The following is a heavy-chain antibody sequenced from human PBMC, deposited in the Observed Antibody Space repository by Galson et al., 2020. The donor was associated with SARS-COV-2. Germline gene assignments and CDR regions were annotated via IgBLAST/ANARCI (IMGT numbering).Heavy chain of an antibody. J-gene: IGHJ5*02. V-gene: IGHV4-39*01. Sequence: SETLSLTCIVSGGSVTSRSYFWAWIRQPPGKGLEWIGSSHHSGKTSYTPSLKSRLTISVDTSKNQFSLRLNSMTAADTAVYYCARQSKAIELWLEGGDWFDPWGKGTLVTVSS. CDR1: GGSVTSRSYF. D-gene: IGHD3-9*01. CDR3: ARQSKAIELWLEGGDWFDP. CDR2: SHHSGKT.